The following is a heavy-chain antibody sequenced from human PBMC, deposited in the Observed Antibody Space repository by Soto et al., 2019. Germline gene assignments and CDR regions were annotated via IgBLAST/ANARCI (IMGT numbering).Heavy chain of an antibody. V-gene: IGHV1-69*04. CDR1: GGDLTNSR. CDR2: IFPLVAMV. J-gene: IGHJ4*02. D-gene: IGHD1-26*01. CDR3: AKEDGAVFKS. Sequence: QVHLVQSGAEMKKPGSSVKVSCKVSGGDLTNSRISWVRQAPGQGLEWMGGIFPLVAMVDYSQKFQGRVTITPAQSRNTAYMDLGSVRSEDTAVYYCAKEDGAVFKSWGQGTLVIVSS.